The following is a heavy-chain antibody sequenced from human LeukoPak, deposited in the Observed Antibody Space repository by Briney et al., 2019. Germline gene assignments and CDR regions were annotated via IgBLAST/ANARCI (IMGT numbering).Heavy chain of an antibody. V-gene: IGHV3-21*01. D-gene: IGHD3-10*01. CDR1: GFTFSSYS. CDR2: ISSISSYI. J-gene: IGHJ4*02. CDR3: ATVGGSGSYYKWTVEGDVGYFDY. Sequence: PGGSLRLSCAASGFTFSSYSMNWVRQAPGKGLEWDSSISSISSYIYYGDSVKGRFTINRDNAKNSLYLQMNSLRPEDTAVYYCATVGGSGSYYKWTVEGDVGYFDYWGQGTLVTVSS.